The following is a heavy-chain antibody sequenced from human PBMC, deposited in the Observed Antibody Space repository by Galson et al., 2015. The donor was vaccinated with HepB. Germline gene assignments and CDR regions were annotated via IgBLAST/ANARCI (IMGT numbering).Heavy chain of an antibody. CDR1: GYTFTNFY. CDR3: ARGSKEYYYDSSGYGMGQ. Sequence: SVKVSCKASGYTFTNFYIHWVRQAPGQGLEWMGIINPSAGSTRYAQKLHGRVTMTGDTSTSTVYMELSSLRSEDTAIYYCARGSKEYYYDSSGYGMGQWGQGTLVTVSS. J-gene: IGHJ4*02. D-gene: IGHD3-22*01. V-gene: IGHV1-46*04. CDR2: INPSAGST.